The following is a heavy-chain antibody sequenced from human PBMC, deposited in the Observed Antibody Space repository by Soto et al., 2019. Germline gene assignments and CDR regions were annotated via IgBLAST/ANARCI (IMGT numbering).Heavy chain of an antibody. CDR1: GVTFSSYA. J-gene: IGHJ1*01. CDR3: ARDLEVARYSSGWHAFQY. D-gene: IGHD6-19*01. Sequence: QVQLVESGGGVVQPGRSLRLSCAASGVTFSSYAMHWVRQAPGKGLEWVAVISYDGSNKYYADSVKGRFTISRDNSKNTLYLQMNSLRAEDTAVYYCARDLEVARYSSGWHAFQYWGQGTLVTVSS. V-gene: IGHV3-30-3*01. CDR2: ISYDGSNK.